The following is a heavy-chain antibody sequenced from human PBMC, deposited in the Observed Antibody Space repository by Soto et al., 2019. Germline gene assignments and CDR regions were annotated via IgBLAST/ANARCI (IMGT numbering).Heavy chain of an antibody. CDR2: IYYSGST. CDR1: GGSISSYY. V-gene: IGHV4-59*01. CDR3: ARMGAAYYYGSSGYFDY. J-gene: IGHJ4*02. D-gene: IGHD3-22*01. Sequence: SETLSLSCTVSGGSISSYYWSWIRQPPGKGLEWIGYIYYSGSTNYNPSLKSRVTISVDTSKNQFSLKLSSVTAADTAVYYCARMGAAYYYGSSGYFDYWGQGTLVTGSS.